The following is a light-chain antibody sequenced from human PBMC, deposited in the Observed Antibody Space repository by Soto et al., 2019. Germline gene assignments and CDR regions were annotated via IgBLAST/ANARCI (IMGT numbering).Light chain of an antibody. J-gene: IGKJ1*01. CDR2: DAS. CDR3: QQYNSYLWR. V-gene: IGKV1-5*01. Sequence: IQMTQSPSTLSASVGDRVTITCRASQTINNWLAWYQQKPGKAPKLLIYDASSLESGVPSRFSGGASGTELTLTISSLKPDDFATYYCQQYNSYLWRFGQGTKVEIK. CDR1: QTINNW.